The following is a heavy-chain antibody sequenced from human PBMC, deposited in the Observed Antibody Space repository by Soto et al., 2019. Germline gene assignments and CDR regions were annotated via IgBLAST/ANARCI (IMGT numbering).Heavy chain of an antibody. Sequence: SVKVSCKASGGTFSSYAISWVRQAPGQGLEWMGGIIPIFGTANYAQKFQGRVTITADESTSTAYMELSSLRSEDTAVYYCARLVVAASPYYYYGMDVWGQGTTVTVS. J-gene: IGHJ6*02. CDR3: ARLVVAASPYYYYGMDV. CDR1: GGTFSSYA. D-gene: IGHD2-15*01. V-gene: IGHV1-69*13. CDR2: IIPIFGTA.